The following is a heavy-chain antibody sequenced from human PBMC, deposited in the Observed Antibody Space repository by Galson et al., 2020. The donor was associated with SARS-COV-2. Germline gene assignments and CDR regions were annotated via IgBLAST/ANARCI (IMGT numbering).Heavy chain of an antibody. J-gene: IGHJ4*02. CDR1: GGSISSYY. V-gene: IGHV4-59*13. D-gene: IGHD6-6*01. Sequence: SETLSLTCTVSGGSISSYYWSWIRQPPGKGLEWIGYIYYSGSTNYNPSLKSRVTISVDTSKNQFSLKLSSVTAADTAVYYCARADSSSGYYCDDWGQGTLVTVSS. CDR3: ARADSSSGYYCDD. CDR2: IYYSGST.